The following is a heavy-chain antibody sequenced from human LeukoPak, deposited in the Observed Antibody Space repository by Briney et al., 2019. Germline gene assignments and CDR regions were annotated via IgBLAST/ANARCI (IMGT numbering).Heavy chain of an antibody. V-gene: IGHV1-18*01. J-gene: IGHJ4*02. CDR2: ISAYNGNT. D-gene: IGHD5-18*01. CDR3: ARERDTAMVLDY. Sequence: ASVKVSCKASGYTFTSYGISWVRQAPRQGPEWMGWISAYNGNTNYAQKLQGRVTMTTDTSTSTAYMELRSLRSDDTAVYYCARERDTAMVLDYWGQGTLVTVSS. CDR1: GYTFTSYG.